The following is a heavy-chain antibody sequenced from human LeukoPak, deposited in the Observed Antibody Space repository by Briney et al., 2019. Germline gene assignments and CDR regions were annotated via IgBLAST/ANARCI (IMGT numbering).Heavy chain of an antibody. V-gene: IGHV5-51*01. CDR2: IYPGDSDT. CDR3: ARSPISYYYDSSGGHDAFDV. CDR1: GYTSTNYW. D-gene: IGHD3-22*01. Sequence: GESLKTSCKGSGYTSTNYWIGWVRQMPGKGLEWMGIIYPGDSDTRYSPSFQGQVTISADKSINSAYLQWSSLKASDTAMYYCARSPISYYYDSSGGHDAFDVWGQGTMVTVSS. J-gene: IGHJ3*01.